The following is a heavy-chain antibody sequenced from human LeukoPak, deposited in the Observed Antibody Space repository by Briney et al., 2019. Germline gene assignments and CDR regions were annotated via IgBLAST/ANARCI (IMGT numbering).Heavy chain of an antibody. D-gene: IGHD4-23*01. V-gene: IGHV3-21*01. CDR2: ISSSSSYI. CDR3: ARDIPPTVDFDY. J-gene: IGHJ4*02. CDR1: GFTFSNYS. Sequence: GGSLRLSCAASGFTFSNYSMNWVRQAPGKGLEWVSSISSSSSYIYYADPVKGRFTISRDNAKNSLYLQMNSLRAEDTAVYYCARDIPPTVDFDYWGQGTLVTVSS.